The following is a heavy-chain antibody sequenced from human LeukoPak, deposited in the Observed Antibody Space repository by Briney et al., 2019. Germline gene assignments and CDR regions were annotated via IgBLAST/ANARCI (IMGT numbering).Heavy chain of an antibody. CDR1: GYSFANYW. V-gene: IGHV5-51*01. Sequence: GESLKMSCKGSGYSFANYWIGWVRQTPGNGLEYMALIYPDDSDTRYNPSFQGQVTISADKSISTAYLQWRSLKASDTAMYYCVRLASGRALIYFEFWGQGTLVTVSS. CDR2: IYPDDSDT. D-gene: IGHD3-10*01. J-gene: IGHJ4*02. CDR3: VRLASGRALIYFEF.